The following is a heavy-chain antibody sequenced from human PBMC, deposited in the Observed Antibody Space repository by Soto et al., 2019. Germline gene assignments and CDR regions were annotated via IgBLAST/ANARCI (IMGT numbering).Heavy chain of an antibody. CDR3: TTGLNIVEWLWNYYYVMDF. D-gene: IGHD3-3*01. CDR2: IKSKTDGGTT. CDR1: GFTFSNAW. V-gene: IGHV3-15*07. Sequence: GGSLRLSCAASGFTFSNAWMNWVRQAPGKGLEWVGRIKSKTDGGTTDYAAPVKGRFTISRDDSKNTLYLQMNSLKTEDTAVYYCTTGLNIVEWLWNYYYVMDFRGQGSSVIVSS. J-gene: IGHJ6*02.